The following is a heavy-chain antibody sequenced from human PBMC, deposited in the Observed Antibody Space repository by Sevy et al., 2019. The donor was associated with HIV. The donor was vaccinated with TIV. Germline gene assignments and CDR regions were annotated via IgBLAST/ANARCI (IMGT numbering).Heavy chain of an antibody. D-gene: IGHD1-26*01. CDR1: GFTFSSYW. CDR3: ARLVGVTTA. J-gene: IGHJ5*02. CDR2: INSDGTST. Sequence: GGSLRLSCAASGFTFSSYWMHWVRQAPGKGLVWVSRINSDGTSTNYADSVKGRFTISGDNAKNTLYLQMNSLGVEDTAVYYCARLVGVTTAWGQGTLVTVSS. V-gene: IGHV3-74*01.